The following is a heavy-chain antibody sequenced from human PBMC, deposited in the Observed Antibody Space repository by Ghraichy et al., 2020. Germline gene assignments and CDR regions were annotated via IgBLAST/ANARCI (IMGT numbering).Heavy chain of an antibody. J-gene: IGHJ4*02. CDR1: GGSIRNNFDY. D-gene: IGHD6-19*01. V-gene: IGHV4-39*01. CDR2: IYYSGST. CDR3: ARNSSGRDYFDL. Sequence: SETLSPTCAVSGGSIRNNFDYWGWIRQPPGKGLEWIGSIYYSGSTHYNPSLRSRVTISVDTSRNQFSLHLNSVNAADTAVYYCARNSSGRDYFDLWGQGTRVTVSS.